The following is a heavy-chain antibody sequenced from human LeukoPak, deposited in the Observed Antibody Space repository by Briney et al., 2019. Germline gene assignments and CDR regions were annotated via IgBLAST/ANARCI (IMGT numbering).Heavy chain of an antibody. V-gene: IGHV4-30-4*01. CDR3: ARGETTVTTYGAFDV. CDR2: IYYSGST. CDR1: GGSISSGDYY. D-gene: IGHD4-17*01. Sequence: SETLSLTCTVSGGSISSGDYYWSWIRQPPGKGLEWIGYIYYSGSTYYNPSLKSRVTISVDTSKNQFSLKLSSVTAADTAVYYCARGETTVTTYGAFDVWGQGTMVTVSS. J-gene: IGHJ3*01.